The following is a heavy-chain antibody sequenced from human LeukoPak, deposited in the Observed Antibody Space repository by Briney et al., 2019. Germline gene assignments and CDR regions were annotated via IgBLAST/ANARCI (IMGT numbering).Heavy chain of an antibody. J-gene: IGHJ4*02. CDR1: GVTFSSYA. V-gene: IGHV3-30-3*01. D-gene: IGHD1-26*01. CDR3: ARGLVGATRGPCDY. Sequence: SGGALRLSCAASGVTFSSYAMHWGRQAPGKGLGWVAVISYDGSNKYYADYVKGRFTISRDNSKSTLYLQMNSLRAEDTAVYYCARGLVGATRGPCDYWGQGTLVTVSS. CDR2: ISYDGSNK.